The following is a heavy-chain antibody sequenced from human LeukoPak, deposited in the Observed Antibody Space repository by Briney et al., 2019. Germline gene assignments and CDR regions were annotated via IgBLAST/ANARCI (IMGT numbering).Heavy chain of an antibody. J-gene: IGHJ6*03. CDR3: ARVTPGYTGGGADYYYMDV. V-gene: IGHV4-38-2*02. Sequence: SETLSLTCTVSGYSISSGYYWGWIRQPPGKGLEWIGSIYHSGSTYYNPSLKSRVTISVDTSKNQFSLKLNSVTAADTAICYCARVTPGYTGGGADYYYMDVWGKGTTVTVSS. CDR2: IYHSGST. D-gene: IGHD6-25*01. CDR1: GYSISSGYY.